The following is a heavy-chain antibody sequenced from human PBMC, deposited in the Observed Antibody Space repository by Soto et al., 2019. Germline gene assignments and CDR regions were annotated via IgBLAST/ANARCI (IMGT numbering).Heavy chain of an antibody. J-gene: IGHJ6*02. D-gene: IGHD3-3*01. V-gene: IGHV1-18*04. Sequence: ASVKVFCKASGYTFTSYGISWVRQAPGQGLEWMGWISAYNGNTNYAQKLQGRVTMTTDTSTSTAYMELRSLRSDDTAVYYCARAEGFFRFLEWFNSDYYYGMDVWGQGTTVTVSS. CDR3: ARAEGFFRFLEWFNSDYYYGMDV. CDR1: GYTFTSYG. CDR2: ISAYNGNT.